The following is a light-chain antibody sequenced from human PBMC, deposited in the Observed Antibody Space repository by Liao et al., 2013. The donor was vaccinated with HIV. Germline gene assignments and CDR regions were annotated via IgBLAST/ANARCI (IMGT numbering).Light chain of an antibody. CDR3: QAWDSSAGVV. CDR1: NIGSKS. J-gene: IGLJ2*01. CDR2: QDS. Sequence: SYVLTQPPSVSVAPGKTANITCGGNNIGSKSVHWYQQKPGQSPVLVIYQDSKRPSGIPERFSGSNSGNTATLTISGTQAMDEADYYCQAWDSSAGVVFGGGTKLTVL. V-gene: IGLV3-21*01.